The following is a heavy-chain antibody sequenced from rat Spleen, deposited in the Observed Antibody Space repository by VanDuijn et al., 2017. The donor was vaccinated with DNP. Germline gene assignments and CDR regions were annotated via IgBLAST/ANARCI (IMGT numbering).Heavy chain of an antibody. CDR3: TQIIAAMGYAMDA. CDR1: GLTFNSNW. Sequence: EVQLVETGGGLVLPGRSLKLSCVASGLTFNSNWIYWIRQAPGKRLEWIASITSGRGSTSYPDSVKGRFTVSRDDVKNTLYLQMNSLRSEDTATYYCTQIIAAMGYAMDAWGQGTSVTVSS. CDR2: ITSGRGST. D-gene: IGHD1-2*01. J-gene: IGHJ4*01. V-gene: IGHV5-58*01.